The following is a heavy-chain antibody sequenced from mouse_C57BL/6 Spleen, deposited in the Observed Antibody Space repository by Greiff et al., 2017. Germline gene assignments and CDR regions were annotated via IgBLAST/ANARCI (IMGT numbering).Heavy chain of an antibody. J-gene: IGHJ3*01. CDR3: AREGIYDRGFAY. D-gene: IGHD2-12*01. CDR2: IDPSDSET. CDR1: GYTFTSYW. Sequence: QVQLKQPGAELVRPGSSVKLSCKASGYTFTSYWMHWVKQRPIQGLEWIGNIDPSDSETHYNQKFKDKATLTVDKSSSTAYMQLSSLTSEDSAVYYCAREGIYDRGFAYWGQGTLVTVSA. V-gene: IGHV1-52*01.